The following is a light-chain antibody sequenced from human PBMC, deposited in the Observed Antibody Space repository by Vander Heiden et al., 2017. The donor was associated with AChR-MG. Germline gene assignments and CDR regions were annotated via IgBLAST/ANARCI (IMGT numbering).Light chain of an antibody. Sequence: QSVLTQPPSASGTPGQRVTISCSGSSSNIGSNTVNWYQQLPGTAPRLLVYSNNQRPSGVPGRFSGSKAGTSASRASSGHRSEDEADDYCAARDDSMNGHVVFGGGTKLTVL. J-gene: IGLJ2*01. CDR2: SNN. CDR1: SSNIGSNT. V-gene: IGLV1-44*01. CDR3: AARDDSMNGHVV.